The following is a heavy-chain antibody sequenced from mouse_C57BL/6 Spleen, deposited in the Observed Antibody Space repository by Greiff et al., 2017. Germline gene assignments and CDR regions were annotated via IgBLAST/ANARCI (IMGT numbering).Heavy chain of an antibody. CDR2: ISDGGSYT. V-gene: IGHV5-4*01. CDR1: GFTFSSYA. CDR3: ARDLPLTTVVANAMDY. D-gene: IGHD1-1*01. Sequence: EVKLVESGGGLVKPGGSLKLSCAASGFTFSSYAMSWVRQTPEKRLEWVATISDGGSYTYYPDNVKGRFTISRDNAKNNLYLQMSHLKSEDTAMYYCARDLPLTTVVANAMDYWGQGTSVTVSS. J-gene: IGHJ4*01.